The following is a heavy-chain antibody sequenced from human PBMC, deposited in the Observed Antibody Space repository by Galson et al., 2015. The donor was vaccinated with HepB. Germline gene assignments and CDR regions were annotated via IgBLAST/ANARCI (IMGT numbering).Heavy chain of an antibody. CDR3: ARDTATVTTFYYYGMDV. Sequence: SLRLSCAASGFTFSSYSMNWVRQAPGKGLEWVSSIGSSSSYIYCADSVKGRFTISRDNAKNSLYLQMNSLRAEDTAVYYCARDTATVTTFYYYGMDVWGQGTTVTVSS. J-gene: IGHJ6*02. CDR2: IGSSSSYI. V-gene: IGHV3-21*01. CDR1: GFTFSSYS. D-gene: IGHD4-17*01.